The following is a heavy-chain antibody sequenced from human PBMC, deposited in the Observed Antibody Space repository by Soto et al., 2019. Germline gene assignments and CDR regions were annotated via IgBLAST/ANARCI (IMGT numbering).Heavy chain of an antibody. J-gene: IGHJ3*02. CDR2: ISSTTNYI. CDR3: AREGPADGLDI. CDR1: GFTFTRYS. Sequence: GGSLRLSCAASGFTFTRYSMNWVRQAPGKGLEWVSSISSTTNYIYYGDSMKGRFTISRDNGKNSLYLEIHSLRAEDTAVYYCAREGPADGLDIWGQGTMVTVSS. V-gene: IGHV3-21*06.